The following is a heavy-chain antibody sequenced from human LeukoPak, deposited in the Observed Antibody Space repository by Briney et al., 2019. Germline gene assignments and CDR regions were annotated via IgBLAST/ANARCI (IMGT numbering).Heavy chain of an antibody. CDR1: GGTFSSYA. CDR2: IIPILGIA. V-gene: IGHV1-69*04. D-gene: IGHD5-24*01. CDR3: ARVKTRDGYNFDY. J-gene: IGHJ4*02. Sequence: GASVKVPCKASGGTFSSYAISWVRQAPGQGLEWMGRIIPILGIANYARKFQGRVTITADKSTSTAYMELSSLRSEDTAVYYCARVKTRDGYNFDYWSQGTLVTVSS.